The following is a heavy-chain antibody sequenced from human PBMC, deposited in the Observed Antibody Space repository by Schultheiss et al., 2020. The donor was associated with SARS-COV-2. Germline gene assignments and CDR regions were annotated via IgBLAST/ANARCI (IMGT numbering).Heavy chain of an antibody. CDR2: ISSSSSYI. D-gene: IGHD2-21*01. J-gene: IGHJ4*02. Sequence: GGSLRLSCAASGFTFSSYSMNWVRQAPGKGLEWVSSISSSSSYIYYADSVKGRFTISRDNAKNSLYLQMNSLRAEDTAVYYCARVLAYCGGDCYSDFHFFDYWGQGTLVTVSS. V-gene: IGHV3-21*01. CDR1: GFTFSSYS. CDR3: ARVLAYCGGDCYSDFHFFDY.